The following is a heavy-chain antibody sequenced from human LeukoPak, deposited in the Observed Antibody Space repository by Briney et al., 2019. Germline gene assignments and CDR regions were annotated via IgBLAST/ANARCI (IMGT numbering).Heavy chain of an antibody. CDR1: GFTFSNAW. CDR2: ISGSGGST. J-gene: IGHJ3*02. D-gene: IGHD2-15*01. V-gene: IGHV3-23*01. Sequence: GGSLRLSCAASGFTFSNAWMTWVRQAPGKGLEWVSAISGSGGSTYYADSVKGRFTISRDNSKNTLYLQMNSLRAEDTAVYYCAKDRVVAAGAFDIWGQGTMVTVSS. CDR3: AKDRVVAAGAFDI.